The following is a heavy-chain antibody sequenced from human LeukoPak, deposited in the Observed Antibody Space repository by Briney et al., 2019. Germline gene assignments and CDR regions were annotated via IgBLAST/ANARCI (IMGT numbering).Heavy chain of an antibody. CDR1: GYTFTSYG. J-gene: IGHJ4*02. CDR3: AANPYSSGWYWVY. V-gene: IGHV1-18*01. Sequence: GASVKVSCKASGYTFTSYGISWVRQAPGQGLEWMGWISAYNGNTNYAQKLQGRVTMTTDTSTNTAYMELRSLRFDDTAVYYCAANPYSSGWYWVYWGQGTLVTVCS. D-gene: IGHD6-19*01. CDR2: ISAYNGNT.